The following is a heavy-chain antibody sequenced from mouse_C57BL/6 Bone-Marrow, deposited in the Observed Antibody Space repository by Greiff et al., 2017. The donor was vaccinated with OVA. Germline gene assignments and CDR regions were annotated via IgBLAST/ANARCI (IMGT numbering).Heavy chain of an antibody. Sequence: VQLQQSGAELVKPGASVKMSCKASGYTFTSYWITWVKQRPGQGLEWIGDIYPGSGSTNYNEKFKSKATLTVDTSSSTAYMQLSSLTSEDSAVYYCARRYYGSSWYVDVWGTGTTVTVSS. D-gene: IGHD1-1*01. CDR1: GYTFTSYW. CDR3: ARRYYGSSWYVDV. CDR2: IYPGSGST. V-gene: IGHV1-55*01. J-gene: IGHJ1*03.